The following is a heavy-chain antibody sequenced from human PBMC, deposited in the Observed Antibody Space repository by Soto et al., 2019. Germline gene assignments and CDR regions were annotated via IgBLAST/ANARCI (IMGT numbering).Heavy chain of an antibody. J-gene: IGHJ6*02. CDR1: GGTFSSYA. D-gene: IGHD2-2*01. Sequence: SVKVSCKASGGTFSSYAISWVRQAPGQGLEWMGGIIPIFGTTNYAQKFQGRVTITADKSTSTAYMELSSLRSEDTAVYYCARAGVVVPAAMSGYYYYGMDVWGQGTTVTVSS. V-gene: IGHV1-69*06. CDR3: ARAGVVVPAAMSGYYYYGMDV. CDR2: IIPIFGTT.